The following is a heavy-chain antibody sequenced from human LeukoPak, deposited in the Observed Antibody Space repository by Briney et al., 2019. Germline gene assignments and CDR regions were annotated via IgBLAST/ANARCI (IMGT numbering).Heavy chain of an antibody. J-gene: IGHJ6*02. D-gene: IGHD1-1*01. Sequence: GGSLRLSCTASGFTFRESWMIGVRQAPGQGLEWVAAIKEDGSEKDYVDSVKGRFTISRDNAKNSLYLQMDSLRAEDTAVYHCATYSNWVAGDVWGQGTTVSVSS. CDR2: IKEDGSEK. CDR3: ATYSNWVAGDV. CDR1: GFTFRESW. V-gene: IGHV3-7*01.